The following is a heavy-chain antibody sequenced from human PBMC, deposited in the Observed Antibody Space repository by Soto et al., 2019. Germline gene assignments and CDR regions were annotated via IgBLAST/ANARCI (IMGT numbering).Heavy chain of an antibody. CDR3: AIHHLELFRFDY. V-gene: IGHV1-18*04. CDR2: ISLYNGNT. D-gene: IGHD3-10*01. CDR1: DFSFTSHG. J-gene: IGHJ4*02. Sequence: GASVKVSCKAYDFSFTSHGISWVRQATGQGLEWMGWISLYNGNTNYAQQFQGRVTMTTDTSTSTAYMELRSLRSDATAMYFFAIHHLELFRFDYWGQGTLVTVSS.